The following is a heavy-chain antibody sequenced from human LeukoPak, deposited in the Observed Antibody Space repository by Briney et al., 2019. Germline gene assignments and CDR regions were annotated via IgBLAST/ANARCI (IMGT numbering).Heavy chain of an antibody. CDR2: INPNNGGT. D-gene: IGHD2-15*01. Sequence: GTVKVSCKASGYTFTGYFIHWVRQAPGQGLEWIGWINPNNGGTNYAQKFQGRVTMTRDTSISTGYMDLSRLRSDDTAVYYCARGGGYCSGGDCYSDYYYGMDVWGQGTTVTVSS. V-gene: IGHV1-2*02. J-gene: IGHJ6*02. CDR1: GYTFTGYF. CDR3: ARGGGYCSGGDCYSDYYYGMDV.